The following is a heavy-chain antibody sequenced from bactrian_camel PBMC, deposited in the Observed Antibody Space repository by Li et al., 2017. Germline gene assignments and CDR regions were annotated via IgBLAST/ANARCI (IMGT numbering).Heavy chain of an antibody. CDR1: GFTVSRYW. D-gene: IGHD1*01. Sequence: HVQLVESGGGLVQPGGSLTLSCVASGFTVSRYWMYWIRQAPGKGLEWVSSIDTAGGTTYYANLVKGRFTISRDNAKNTVYLQMNSLKAEDTGVYYCARRRDVSFGYGYWGQGTQVTVS. V-gene: IGHV3S1*01. J-gene: IGHJ6*01. CDR2: IDTAGGTT. CDR3: ARRRDVSFGYGY.